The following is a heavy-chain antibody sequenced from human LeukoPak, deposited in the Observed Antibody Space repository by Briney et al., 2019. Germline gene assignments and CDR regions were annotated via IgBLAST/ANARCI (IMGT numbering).Heavy chain of an antibody. CDR3: ARGPEGYN. CDR2: IYSGGST. Sequence: VGALRLSRVPSLFTLSSNHICWVRHAPGEGLEWVSVIYSGGSTDYAHSVKGRFTISRDNLKNTLYLKMHSQRAEDTVVYYCARGPEGYNWGEGTLVTFSS. J-gene: IGHJ4*02. D-gene: IGHD1-1*01. V-gene: IGHV3-53*01. CDR1: LFTLSSNH.